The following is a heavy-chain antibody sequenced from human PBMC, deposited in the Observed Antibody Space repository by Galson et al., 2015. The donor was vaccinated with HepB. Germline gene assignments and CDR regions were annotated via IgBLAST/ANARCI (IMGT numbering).Heavy chain of an antibody. J-gene: IGHJ3*02. CDR1: GFTFSSYG. CDR2: IWYDGSNK. CDR3: ARGSAAGTGHDAFDI. D-gene: IGHD6-13*01. Sequence: SLRLSCAASGFTFSSYGMHWVRQAPGKGLEWVAVIWYDGSNKYYADSVKGRFTISRDNSKNTLYLQMNSLRAEDTAVYYCARGSAAGTGHDAFDIWGQGTMVTVSS. V-gene: IGHV3-33*08.